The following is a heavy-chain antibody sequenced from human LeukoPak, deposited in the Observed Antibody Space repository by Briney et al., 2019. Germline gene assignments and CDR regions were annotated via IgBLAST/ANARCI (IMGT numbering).Heavy chain of an antibody. CDR2: INPSAGST. Sequence: ASVKVSCKTSGYTFTSCYMHWVRQAPGQGLEWMGMINPSAGSTRYAQKFQGRVIMTTDTSTSTVYMELSSLRSEDTAVYYCARGGCGDSAAPFDDWGQGTLVPVSS. J-gene: IGHJ4*02. CDR1: GYTFTSCY. V-gene: IGHV1-46*01. CDR3: ARGGCGDSAAPFDD. D-gene: IGHD2-21*02.